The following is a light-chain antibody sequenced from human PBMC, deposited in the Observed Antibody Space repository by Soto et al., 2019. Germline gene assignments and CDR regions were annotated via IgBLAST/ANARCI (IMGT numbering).Light chain of an antibody. J-gene: IGLJ3*02. CDR1: SGSVSTSYY. V-gene: IGLV8-61*01. CDR3: VLYMGSGISV. Sequence: QAVVTQEPSFSVSPGGTGTLTCGLSSGSVSTSYYPSWYQQTPGQAPRTLIYSTNTRSSGVPDRFSGSILGNKAALTITGAQADDESDYYCVLYMGSGISVFGGGTKLTVL. CDR2: STN.